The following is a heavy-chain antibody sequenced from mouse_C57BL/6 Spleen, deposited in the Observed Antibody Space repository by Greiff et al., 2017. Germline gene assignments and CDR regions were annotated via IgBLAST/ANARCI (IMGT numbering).Heavy chain of an antibody. CDR1: GYTFTDYY. V-gene: IGHV1-76*01. J-gene: IGHJ1*03. CDR2: IYPGSGNT. Sequence: VQLQQSGAELVRPGASVKLSCKASGYTFTDYYINWVKQRPGQGLEWIARIYPGSGNTYYNEKFKGKATLTADKSSSTAYMQLSSLTSEDSAVYFCALYYDYDWYFDVWGTGTTVTVSS. CDR3: ALYYDYDWYFDV. D-gene: IGHD2-4*01.